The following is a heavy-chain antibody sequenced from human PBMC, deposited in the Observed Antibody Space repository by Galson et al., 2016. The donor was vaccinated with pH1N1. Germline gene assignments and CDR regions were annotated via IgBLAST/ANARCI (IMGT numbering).Heavy chain of an antibody. Sequence: LRLSCAASGFTFGSYGMHWVRQAPGKGLEWVAVIWYDGSNKYYADSVKGRFTISRDNSKNTLYLQMNSLRAEDTAVYYCARGLLRDYGMDVWGQGTTVTVSS. V-gene: IGHV3-33*01. CDR1: GFTFGSYG. CDR2: IWYDGSNK. J-gene: IGHJ6*02. CDR3: ARGLLRDYGMDV.